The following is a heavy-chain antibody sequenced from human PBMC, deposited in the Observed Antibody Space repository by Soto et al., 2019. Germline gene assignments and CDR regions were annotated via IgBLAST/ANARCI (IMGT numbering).Heavy chain of an antibody. CDR2: IYYSGST. Sequence: QLQLQESGPGLVKPSETLSLTCTVSGGSISSSSYYWGWIRQPPGKGLEWIGSIYYSGSTYYNPSLKSRVTISVDTSKNQFSLKLSSVTAADTAVYYCARHSTYYYGSGSYYTDYWGQGTLVTVSS. CDR1: GGSISSSSYY. CDR3: ARHSTYYYGSGSYYTDY. D-gene: IGHD3-10*01. V-gene: IGHV4-39*01. J-gene: IGHJ4*02.